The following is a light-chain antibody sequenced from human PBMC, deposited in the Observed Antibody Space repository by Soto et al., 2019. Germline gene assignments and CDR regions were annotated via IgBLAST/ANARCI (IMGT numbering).Light chain of an antibody. CDR3: QKYNSVLFT. Sequence: DIQMTQSPSSLSASVGDRVTITSRASQGISNFLAWYQQKPGKVPKLLIYAASTLQSGVPSRFSGSGSGTDFTLTISSLQPEDVATYYCQKYNSVLFTFGPGTKVDI. J-gene: IGKJ3*01. CDR1: QGISNF. V-gene: IGKV1-27*01. CDR2: AAS.